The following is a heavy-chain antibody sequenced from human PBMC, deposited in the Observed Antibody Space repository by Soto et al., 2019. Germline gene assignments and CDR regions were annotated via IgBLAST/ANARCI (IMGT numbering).Heavy chain of an antibody. D-gene: IGHD6-19*01. CDR2: INHSGST. Sequence: QVQLQQWGAGLLKPSETLSLTCAVYGGSFSGYYWSWIRQPPGKGLEWIGEINHSGSTNYNPSLKSRVTIPVDTSKNQFSLKLSSVTAADTAVYYCARGRGGIAVAGTSGYYYYMDVWGKGTTVTVSS. J-gene: IGHJ6*03. CDR3: ARGRGGIAVAGTSGYYYYMDV. CDR1: GGSFSGYY. V-gene: IGHV4-34*01.